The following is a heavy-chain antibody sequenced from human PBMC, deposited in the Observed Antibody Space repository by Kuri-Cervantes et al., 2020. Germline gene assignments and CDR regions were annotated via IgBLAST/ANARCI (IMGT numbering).Heavy chain of an antibody. D-gene: IGHD2-15*01. CDR1: GGSFSGYF. CDR2: INHRGST. Sequence: ESLKISCAVYGGSFSGYFWSWIRQPPGKGLEWIGEINHRGSTTYNASLKSRVTISVDTSKNQFSLKLSSVTTADTAVYFCARVFCSGGSCYSPDYWGQGTLVTVSS. J-gene: IGHJ4*02. V-gene: IGHV4-34*01. CDR3: ARVFCSGGSCYSPDY.